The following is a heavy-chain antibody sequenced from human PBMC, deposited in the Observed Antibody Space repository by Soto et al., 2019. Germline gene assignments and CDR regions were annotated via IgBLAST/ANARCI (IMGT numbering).Heavy chain of an antibody. D-gene: IGHD7-27*01. V-gene: IGHV4-31*03. CDR3: ASDRGWGSKNLLAV. Sequence: QVQLQESGPGLVKPSQTLSLTCTVSGGSISSGGYYWSWIRQHPGKGLEWIGYIYYSGSTYYNPSLKSRVTRSADTSKNQCSLKLSSVTAADTAVYYCASDRGWGSKNLLAVWGQRTTVTVSS. J-gene: IGHJ6*02. CDR1: GGSISSGGYY. CDR2: IYYSGST.